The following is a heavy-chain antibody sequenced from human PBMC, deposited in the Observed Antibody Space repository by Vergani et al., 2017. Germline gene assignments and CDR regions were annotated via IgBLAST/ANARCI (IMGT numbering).Heavy chain of an antibody. Sequence: QVQLVESGGGVVQPGRSLRLSCAASGFTFSSYAMHWVRQAPGKGLEWVAVISYDGSNKYYADSVKGRFTISRDNSKNTLYLQMNSLRAEDTAVYYCARGVQRYCTNGVCGPFDYWGQGTLVTVSS. CDR3: ARGVQRYCTNGVCGPFDY. D-gene: IGHD2-8*01. CDR2: ISYDGSNK. V-gene: IGHV3-30*01. CDR1: GFTFSSYA. J-gene: IGHJ4*02.